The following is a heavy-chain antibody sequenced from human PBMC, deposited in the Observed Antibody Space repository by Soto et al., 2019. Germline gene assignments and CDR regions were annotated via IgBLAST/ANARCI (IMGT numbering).Heavy chain of an antibody. V-gene: IGHV3-74*01. CDR3: AQGSGYCSGGSCYHDYYYYGMDV. D-gene: IGHD2-15*01. CDR2: INSDGSST. Sequence: GGSLRLSCAASGFTFSSYWMHWVRQAPGKGLVWVSRINSDGSSTSYADSVKGRFTISRDNAKNTLYLQMNSLRAEDTAVYYCAQGSGYCSGGSCYHDYYYYGMDVWGQGTTVTVSS. CDR1: GFTFSSYW. J-gene: IGHJ6*02.